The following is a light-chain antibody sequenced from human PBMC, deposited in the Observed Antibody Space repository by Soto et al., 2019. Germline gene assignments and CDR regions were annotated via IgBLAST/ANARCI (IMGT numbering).Light chain of an antibody. CDR3: LLYYGGQLGV. CDR2: STS. J-gene: IGLJ2*01. Sequence: VVTQEPSLTVSPGGTVTLTCASSTGAVTSGYYPNWFQQKPGQAPRALIYSTSNKYSWTPARFSGSLLGGKAALTLSGVQPEDEAEYYCLLYYGGQLGVFGGGTKLTVL. V-gene: IGLV7-43*01. CDR1: TGAVTSGYY.